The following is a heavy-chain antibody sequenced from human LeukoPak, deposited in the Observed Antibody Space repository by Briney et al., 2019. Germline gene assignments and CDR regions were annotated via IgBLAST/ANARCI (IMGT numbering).Heavy chain of an antibody. CDR3: ASGYYYGSGSYFSIADY. CDR2: IYYSGYT. Sequence: SETLSLTCTVSGGSISSSNYYWGWLRQPPGKGLEWIGSIYYSGYTYYNPSPKSRVTISVERSKNQFSLKVRSVTAADTAVYYCASGYYYGSGSYFSIADYWGQGTLVTVSS. CDR1: GGSISSSNYY. V-gene: IGHV4-39*01. D-gene: IGHD3-10*01. J-gene: IGHJ4*02.